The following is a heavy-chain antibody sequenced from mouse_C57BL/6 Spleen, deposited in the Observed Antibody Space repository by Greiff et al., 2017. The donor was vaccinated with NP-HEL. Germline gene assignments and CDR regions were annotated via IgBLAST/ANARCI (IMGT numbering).Heavy chain of an antibody. CDR1: GFPFSSYA. CDR2: ISSGGDYI. CDR3: TRGIESRFAY. Sequence: VKLVESGEGLVKPGGSLKLSCAPSGFPFSSYAMSWFRQTPEKRLEGVAYISSGGDYIYYADTVKGRFTISRDNARNTLYLQMSSLKSEDTAMYYCTRGIESRFAYWGQGTLVTVSA. J-gene: IGHJ3*01. V-gene: IGHV5-9-1*02.